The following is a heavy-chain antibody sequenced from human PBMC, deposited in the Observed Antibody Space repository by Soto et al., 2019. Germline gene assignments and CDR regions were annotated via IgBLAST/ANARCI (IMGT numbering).Heavy chain of an antibody. J-gene: IGHJ5*02. CDR3: GRGPKYFTSVRCHSGSSWFDP. CDR1: GYIFSNDD. V-gene: IGHV1-8*02. CDR2: MNPNSGRT. D-gene: IGHD2-15*01. Sequence: QVQLVQSGAEVKKPGASVRVSCKASGYIFSNDDINWVRQATGQGLAWLGCMNPNSGRTGYAQRFQGGVTLTRNNPISTAYMERKRPRSEETAVDYWGRGPKYFTSVRCHSGSSWFDPRGQGTLVTVSS.